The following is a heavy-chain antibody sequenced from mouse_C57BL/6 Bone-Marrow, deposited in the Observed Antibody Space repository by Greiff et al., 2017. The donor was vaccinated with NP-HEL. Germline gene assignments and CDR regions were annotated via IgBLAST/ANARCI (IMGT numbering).Heavy chain of an antibody. CDR2: ISYDGSN. Sequence: EVKLQESGPGLVKPSQSLSLTCSVTGYSITSGYYWNWIRQFPGNKLEWMGYISYDGSNNYNPSLKNRISITRDTPKNQFFLKLNSVTTEDTATYYCASLYYGYSDWYFDVWGTGTTVTVSS. D-gene: IGHD2-2*01. V-gene: IGHV3-6*01. CDR1: GYSITSGYY. CDR3: ASLYYGYSDWYFDV. J-gene: IGHJ1*03.